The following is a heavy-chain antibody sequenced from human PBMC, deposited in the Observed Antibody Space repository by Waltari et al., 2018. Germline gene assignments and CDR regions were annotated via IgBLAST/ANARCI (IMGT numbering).Heavy chain of an antibody. CDR3: AKVDSGGYLHYYYYGMDV. J-gene: IGHJ6*02. V-gene: IGHV3-23*01. D-gene: IGHD5-12*01. CDR2: ISGSGGSP. Sequence: EVQLLESGGGLVQPGGSMRLSCAASGFTFSSYAMIWVRPVPGKGLEWVSAISGSGGSPYYADSVKGRFTMSRDNSKNTLYMQMNSLRAEDTAVYYCAKVDSGGYLHYYYYGMDVWGQGTTVTVSS. CDR1: GFTFSSYA.